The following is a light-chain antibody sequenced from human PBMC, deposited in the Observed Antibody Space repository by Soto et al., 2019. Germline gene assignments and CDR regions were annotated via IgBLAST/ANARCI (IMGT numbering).Light chain of an antibody. CDR3: QQSYSRMT. Sequence: IQLTQSPSFLSASLGDRVTITCRASQGISIYLAWYQQKPGKAPKLLIYAASTLQSGVPSRFSGSRSGTDFTLTISSLQPEDFATYYCQQSYSRMTFGQGTKVDIK. J-gene: IGKJ1*01. CDR2: AAS. V-gene: IGKV1-9*01. CDR1: QGISIY.